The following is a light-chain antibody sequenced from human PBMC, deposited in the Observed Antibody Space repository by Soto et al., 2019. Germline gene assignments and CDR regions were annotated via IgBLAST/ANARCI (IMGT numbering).Light chain of an antibody. Sequence: EIVLTQSPGTLSLSPGERATLSCRASQSVSSSYLAWYQQKPGQAPRLLIYGASSRATGIPDRFSGSGSGTDFTLTSSRLEPEDFAGYYWRQYGNSPLTFGQGTKVEIK. CDR1: QSVSSSY. CDR2: GAS. V-gene: IGKV3-20*01. CDR3: RQYGNSPLT. J-gene: IGKJ1*01.